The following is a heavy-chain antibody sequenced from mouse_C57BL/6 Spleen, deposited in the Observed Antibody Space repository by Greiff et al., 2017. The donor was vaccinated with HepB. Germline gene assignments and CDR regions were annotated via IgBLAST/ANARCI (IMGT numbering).Heavy chain of an antibody. V-gene: IGHV5-15*01. J-gene: IGHJ4*01. CDR2: ISNLAYSI. CDR3: ARRGGNYVDAMDY. Sequence: EVKLVESGGGLVQPGGSLKLSCAASGFTFSDYGMAWVRQAPRKGPEWVTSISNLAYSIYYADTLTGRFTISRENAKNTLYREMSSMRSEDTVMYYCARRGGNYVDAMDYWGQGTSVTVSS. CDR1: GFTFSDYG. D-gene: IGHD2-1*01.